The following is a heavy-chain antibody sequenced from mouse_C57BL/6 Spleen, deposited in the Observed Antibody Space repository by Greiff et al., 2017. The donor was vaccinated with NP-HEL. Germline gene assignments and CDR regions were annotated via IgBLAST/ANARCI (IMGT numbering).Heavy chain of an antibody. CDR1: GYTFTSYW. D-gene: IGHD3-1*01. Sequence: VQLQQPGAELVRPGSSVKLSCKASGYTFTSYWMDWVKQRPGQGLEWIGNIYPSDSDTHYNQKFKDKSTLTVDKSSSTAYMQLSSLTSEDSAVYYCGGSGGYDAMDGRGKGTSVTVAS. CDR3: GGSGGYDAMDG. V-gene: IGHV1-61*01. CDR2: IYPSDSDT. J-gene: IGHJ4*01.